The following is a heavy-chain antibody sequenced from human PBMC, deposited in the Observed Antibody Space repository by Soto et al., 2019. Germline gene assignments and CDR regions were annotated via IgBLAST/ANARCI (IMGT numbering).Heavy chain of an antibody. J-gene: IGHJ4*02. Sequence: GGSLRLSCAASGFTFSSYGMHWVRQAPGKGLEWVAVISYDGSNKYYADSVKGRFTISRDNSKNTLYLQMNSLRAEDTAVYYCAKDSPNSSSSQHFDYWGQGTLVTVSS. V-gene: IGHV3-30*18. D-gene: IGHD6-6*01. CDR2: ISYDGSNK. CDR1: GFTFSSYG. CDR3: AKDSPNSSSSQHFDY.